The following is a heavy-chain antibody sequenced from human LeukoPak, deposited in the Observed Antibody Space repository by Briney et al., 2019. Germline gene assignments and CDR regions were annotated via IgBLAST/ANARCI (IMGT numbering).Heavy chain of an antibody. CDR2: INHSGST. Sequence: SETLSLTCAVYGGSFSGHYWSWIRQPPGKGLEWIGEINHSGSTNYNPSLKSRVTISVDTSKNQFSLKLSSVTAADTAVYYCASTRSYYYDSSGHIWGQGTLVTVSS. J-gene: IGHJ4*02. D-gene: IGHD3-22*01. V-gene: IGHV4-34*01. CDR1: GGSFSGHY. CDR3: ASTRSYYYDSSGHI.